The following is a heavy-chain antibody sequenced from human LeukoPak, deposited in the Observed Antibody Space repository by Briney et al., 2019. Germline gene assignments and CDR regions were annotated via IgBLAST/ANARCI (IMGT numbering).Heavy chain of an antibody. J-gene: IGHJ4*02. CDR3: ARRYFDY. CDR2: ISYDGSNK. V-gene: IGHV3-30-3*01. CDR1: GFTFSSYA. Sequence: GGSLRLSCAASGFTFSSYAMSWVRQAPGKGLEWVAVISYDGSNKYYADSVKCVFTISRDNSKNTLYLQMNSLRAEDTAVYYCARRYFDYWGQGTLVTVSS.